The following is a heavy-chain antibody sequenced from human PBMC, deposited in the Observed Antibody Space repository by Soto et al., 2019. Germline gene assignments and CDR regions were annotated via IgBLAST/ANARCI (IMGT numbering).Heavy chain of an antibody. CDR2: INAGNGNT. Sequence: ASVKVSCKASGYTFTSYAMHWVRQAPGQRLEWMGWINAGNGNTKYSQKFQGRVTITRDTSASTAYMELSSLRSEDTAVYYCARFSRQWLTRGPFDYWGQGTLVNVSS. D-gene: IGHD6-19*01. CDR3: ARFSRQWLTRGPFDY. CDR1: GYTFTSYA. V-gene: IGHV1-3*01. J-gene: IGHJ4*02.